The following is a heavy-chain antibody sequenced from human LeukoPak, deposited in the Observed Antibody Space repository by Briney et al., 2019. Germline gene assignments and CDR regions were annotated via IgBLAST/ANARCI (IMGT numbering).Heavy chain of an antibody. D-gene: IGHD3-10*01. Sequence: PGGSLRLSCAASGFTFSTYGMHWVRQAPGKGLEWVAAISDDGNTKFYADCVKGRFTISRDQSKNTLYLQMNSLRAEDTAVYYCAKKVVRGSATYGMDVWGQGTAVTVSS. CDR1: GFTFSTYG. J-gene: IGHJ6*02. V-gene: IGHV3-30*18. CDR3: AKKVVRGSATYGMDV. CDR2: ISDDGNTK.